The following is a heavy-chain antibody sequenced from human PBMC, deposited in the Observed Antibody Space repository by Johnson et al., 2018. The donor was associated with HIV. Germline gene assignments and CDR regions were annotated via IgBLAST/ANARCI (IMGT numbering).Heavy chain of an antibody. CDR1: GFTFITYG. CDR3: AKDLYYYGPDAFDI. CDR2: IRYDGNNK. D-gene: IGHD3-10*01. Sequence: QVQLVESGGGVVQPGGSLRLSCAASGFTFITYGMHWVRQAPGKGLEWVAFIRYDGNNKYYADPVKGRFNISRDNSNNTLYLQMNSLRAEDTAVYYCAKDLYYYGPDAFDIWGQGTMVTVSS. V-gene: IGHV3-30*02. J-gene: IGHJ3*02.